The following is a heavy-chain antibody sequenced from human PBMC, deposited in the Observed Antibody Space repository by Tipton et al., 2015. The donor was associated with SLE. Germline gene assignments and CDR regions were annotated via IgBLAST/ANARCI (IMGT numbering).Heavy chain of an antibody. J-gene: IGHJ3*01. Sequence: GLVKPSETLSLTCSVSGGSINVYYWSWVRQPPGKGLEWIGYIDYSGNTYYKSSLKSRVTVSLDTSRNQFSLQLRSVAAADTAVYYCATNWNWGQGTMVTVSS. D-gene: IGHD1-1*01. CDR2: IDYSGNT. CDR3: ATNWN. CDR1: GGSINVYY. V-gene: IGHV4-59*12.